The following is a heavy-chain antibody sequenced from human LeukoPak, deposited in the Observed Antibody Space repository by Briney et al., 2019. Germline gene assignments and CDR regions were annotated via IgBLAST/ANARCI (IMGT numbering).Heavy chain of an antibody. CDR1: AFSISNSA. V-gene: IGHV3-30-3*01. CDR3: ATDGAGHYFEYSGYFDY. D-gene: IGHD5-12*01. Sequence: GGSLRLSCVASAFSISNSAMRWVRQPPGKGLEWVAVISYDGGRRYYADSGTGRFTISRDNSDNTVSLQMSCLRIEDTAIYYCATDGAGHYFEYSGYFDYWGQGTPVTVSS. J-gene: IGHJ4*02. CDR2: ISYDGGRR.